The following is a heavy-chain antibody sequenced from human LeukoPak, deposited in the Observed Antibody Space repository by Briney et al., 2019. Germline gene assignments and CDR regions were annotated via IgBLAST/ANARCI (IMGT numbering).Heavy chain of an antibody. V-gene: IGHV3-30*18. CDR3: AKDGDYSWPYYYYMDV. J-gene: IGHJ6*03. CDR1: GFTFSSYG. Sequence: GGSLRLSCAASGFTFSSYGMHWVRQAPGKGLEWVAVISYDGSNKYYADSVKGRFTISRDNSKNTLYLQMNSLRAEDTAVYYCAKDGDYSWPYYYYMDVWGKGTTVTVSS. CDR2: ISYDGSNK. D-gene: IGHD4-11*01.